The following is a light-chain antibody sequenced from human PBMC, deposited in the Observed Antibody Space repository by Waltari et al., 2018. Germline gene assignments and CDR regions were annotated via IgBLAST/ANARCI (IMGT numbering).Light chain of an antibody. CDR2: DAS. J-gene: IGKJ4*01. CDR3: QQRSNWPA. Sequence: EIVLTQSPATLSLSPGERATLSCRARQSVSSYLAWYQQKPGQAPRLLIYDASNRATGIPARFSGSWSGTDFTLTITSLEPEDFAVYYCQQRSNWPAFGGGTKVGIK. CDR1: QSVSSY. V-gene: IGKV3-11*01.